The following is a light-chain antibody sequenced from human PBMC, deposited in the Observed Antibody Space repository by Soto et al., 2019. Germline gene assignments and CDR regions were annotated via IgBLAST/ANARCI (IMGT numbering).Light chain of an antibody. Sequence: EIVLTQSPATLSLSPGERATLSCRASQNIFTYLAWYQQKPGQAPRLLMYDASNRATGIPARFSGSGSGTDFTLTISSLEPEDFAVYYCQQRSNWITFGQGTRLEI. V-gene: IGKV3-11*01. CDR2: DAS. CDR3: QQRSNWIT. CDR1: QNIFTY. J-gene: IGKJ5*01.